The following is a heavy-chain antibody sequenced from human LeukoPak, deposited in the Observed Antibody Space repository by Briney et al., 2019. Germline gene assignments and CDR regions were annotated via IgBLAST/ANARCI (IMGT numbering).Heavy chain of an antibody. V-gene: IGHV1-18*01. CDR3: ARGEGLAAYYYYYYMDV. J-gene: IGHJ6*03. CDR1: GYTFTSYG. CDR2: ISTYNGKT. Sequence: ASVKVSCKASGYTFTSYGICWVRQAPGQGLEWMGWISTYNGKTNYAQKFQGRVTITADESTSTAYMELSSLRSEDTAVYYCARGEGLAAYYYYYYMDVWGKGTTVTISS. D-gene: IGHD3-16*01.